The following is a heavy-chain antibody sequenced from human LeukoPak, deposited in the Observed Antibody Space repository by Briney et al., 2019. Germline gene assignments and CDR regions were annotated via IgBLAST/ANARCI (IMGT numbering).Heavy chain of an antibody. V-gene: IGHV3-7*01. J-gene: IGHJ6*03. CDR3: ARGEDGDYYYYMDV. D-gene: IGHD1-26*01. CDR2: IKQDGSEK. Sequence: GGSLRLSCAASGFTFSSYGMHWVRQAPGKGLEWVANIKQDGSEKYYVDSVKGRFTISRDNAKNSLYLQMNSLRAEDTAVYYCARGEDGDYYYYMDVWGKGATVTVSS. CDR1: GFTFSSYG.